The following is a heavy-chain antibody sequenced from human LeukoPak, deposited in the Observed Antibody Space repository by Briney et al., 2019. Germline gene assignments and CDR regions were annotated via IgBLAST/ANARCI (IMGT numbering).Heavy chain of an antibody. CDR2: IYSGGST. Sequence: GGSLRLSCAASGFTVSSNYMSWVRQAPGKGLEWVSVIYSGGSTYYADSVKGRFTISRDNSKNTLCLQMNSLRAEDTAVYYCARSCSSTSCSDYWGQGTLVTVSS. CDR3: ARSCSSTSCSDY. D-gene: IGHD2-2*01. V-gene: IGHV3-53*01. CDR1: GFTVSSNY. J-gene: IGHJ4*02.